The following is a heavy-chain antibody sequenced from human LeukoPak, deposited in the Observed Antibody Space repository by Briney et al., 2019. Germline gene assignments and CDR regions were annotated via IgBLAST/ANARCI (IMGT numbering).Heavy chain of an antibody. Sequence: SVKVSCKASGGTFSSYAISWVRQAPGQGLEWMGGIIPIFGTANYAQKFQGRVTITADESTSTAYMGLSSLRSEDTAVYYCARTYYYGSGTVNYFDYWGQGTLVTVSS. CDR2: IIPIFGTA. CDR3: ARTYYYGSGTVNYFDY. J-gene: IGHJ4*02. CDR1: GGTFSSYA. V-gene: IGHV1-69*01. D-gene: IGHD3-10*01.